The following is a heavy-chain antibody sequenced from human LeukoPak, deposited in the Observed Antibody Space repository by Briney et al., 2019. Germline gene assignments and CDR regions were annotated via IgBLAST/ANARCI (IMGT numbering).Heavy chain of an antibody. V-gene: IGHV1-2*02. CDR3: ARYSYDFWSGYPPEYGMDV. CDR2: INPNSGGT. J-gene: IGHJ6*02. D-gene: IGHD3-3*01. CDR1: GYTFTGYY. Sequence: ASVKVSCKASGYTFTGYYMHWVRQAPGQGREWMGWINPNSGGTNYAQKFQGRVTMTRDTSISTAYMELSRLRSDDTAVYYCARYSYDFWSGYPPEYGMDVWGQGTTVTVSS.